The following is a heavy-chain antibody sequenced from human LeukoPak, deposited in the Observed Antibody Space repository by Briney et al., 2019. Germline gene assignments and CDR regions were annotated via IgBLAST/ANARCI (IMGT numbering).Heavy chain of an antibody. Sequence: GGSLRLSCAASGFTFSSYGMSWVRQAPGKGLEWVSAISGSGGSTYYADSVKGRFTISRDNSKNTLYLQMNSLRAEDTAVYYCAIRGVSSNSLFDHWGQGTLVTVSS. CDR1: GFTFSSYG. CDR3: AIRGVSSNSLFDH. V-gene: IGHV3-23*01. CDR2: ISGSGGST. D-gene: IGHD6-6*01. J-gene: IGHJ4*02.